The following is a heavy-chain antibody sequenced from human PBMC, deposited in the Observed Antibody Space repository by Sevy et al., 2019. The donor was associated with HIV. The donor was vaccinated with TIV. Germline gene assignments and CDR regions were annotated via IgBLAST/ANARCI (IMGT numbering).Heavy chain of an antibody. Sequence: GGSLRLSCTASGFTFGDYAMSWVRQAPGKGLEWVGFFRSKAYGGTTEYAASVKGRFTISRDDSKSIAYLQMNSLKTEDTAVYYCTRDLYDSSGYCLDYWGQGTLVTVSS. V-gene: IGHV3-49*04. J-gene: IGHJ4*02. CDR2: FRSKAYGGTT. CDR1: GFTFGDYA. CDR3: TRDLYDSSGYCLDY. D-gene: IGHD3-22*01.